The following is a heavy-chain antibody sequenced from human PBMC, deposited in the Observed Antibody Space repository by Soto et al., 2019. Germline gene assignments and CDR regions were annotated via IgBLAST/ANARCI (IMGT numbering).Heavy chain of an antibody. CDR3: ARVLGYCSGGSCYSWFDP. CDR1: GGSISSGGYS. Sequence: QLQLQESGSGLVKPSQTLSLTCAVSGGSISSGGYSWSWIRQPPGKGLEWIGYIYHSGSTYYNPSLKSRVTIAVDRSKHQCSLKLSSVTAADTAVYYCARVLGYCSGGSCYSWFDPWGQGSLVTVSS. V-gene: IGHV4-30-2*01. D-gene: IGHD2-15*01. CDR2: IYHSGST. J-gene: IGHJ5*02.